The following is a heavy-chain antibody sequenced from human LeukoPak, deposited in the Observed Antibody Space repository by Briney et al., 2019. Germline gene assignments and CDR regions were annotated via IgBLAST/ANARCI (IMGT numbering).Heavy chain of an antibody. Sequence: ASVKVSFKVSGYTLTELSMHWVRQPPGKGLEWMGGFYPEDGETINAQKFQGRVTMTEDTSTDKAYMELSSLRSEDTAVYYCAGYFPPYGSGSPFDYWGQGTLVTVSS. J-gene: IGHJ4*02. V-gene: IGHV1-24*01. D-gene: IGHD3-10*01. CDR2: FYPEDGET. CDR1: GYTLTELS. CDR3: AGYFPPYGSGSPFDY.